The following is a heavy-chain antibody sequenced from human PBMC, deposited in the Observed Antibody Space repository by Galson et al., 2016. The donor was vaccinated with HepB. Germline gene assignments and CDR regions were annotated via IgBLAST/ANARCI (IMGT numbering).Heavy chain of an antibody. Sequence: SETLSLTCGVSDGSLSDYSWSWIRQSPGKGLEWIGEINRRGRTNYSPSLESRVSMSVDPSKEQFSLKVNSVTAADTAVYYCARGGFCTGGSCPWPNWFDPWGQGTLVTVSS. V-gene: IGHV4-34*01. CDR2: INRRGRT. CDR3: ARGGFCTGGSCPWPNWFDP. D-gene: IGHD2-15*01. J-gene: IGHJ5*02. CDR1: DGSLSDYS.